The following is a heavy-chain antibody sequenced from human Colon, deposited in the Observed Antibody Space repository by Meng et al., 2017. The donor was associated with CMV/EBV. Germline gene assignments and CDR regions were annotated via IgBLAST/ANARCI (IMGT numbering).Heavy chain of an antibody. CDR3: ASIRYFDWLLDDY. CDR2: IYYNGRT. D-gene: IGHD3-9*01. CDR1: GGSINSSSYY. V-gene: IGHV4-39*01. J-gene: IGHJ4*02. Sequence: SGGSINSSSYYWGWIRQPPGKGLEWIGIIYYNGRTYYNPSLKSRITISVDTSKNQFSLNLSSVTAADTAVYYCASIRYFDWLLDDYWGQGTLVTVSS.